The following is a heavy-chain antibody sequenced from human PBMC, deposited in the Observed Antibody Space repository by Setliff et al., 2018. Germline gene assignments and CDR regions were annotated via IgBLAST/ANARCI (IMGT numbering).Heavy chain of an antibody. D-gene: IGHD6-13*01. Sequence: SVKVSCKASGGTFSSCAISWVRQAPGQGLEWMGGIIPILGIANYAQKFQGRVTITADESTSTAYMELSSLRSEDTAVYYCARSSLLSEQQSDAFDIWGQGTMVTVSS. CDR3: ARSSLLSEQQSDAFDI. CDR1: GGTFSSCA. CDR2: IIPILGIA. J-gene: IGHJ3*02. V-gene: IGHV1-69*10.